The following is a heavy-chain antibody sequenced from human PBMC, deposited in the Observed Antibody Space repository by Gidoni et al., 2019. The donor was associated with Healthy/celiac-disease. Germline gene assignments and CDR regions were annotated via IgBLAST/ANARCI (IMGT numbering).Heavy chain of an antibody. J-gene: IGHJ3*02. CDR2: ISYDGSNK. CDR1: GFTFSSYA. V-gene: IGHV3-30-3*01. D-gene: IGHD3-22*01. Sequence: QVQLVESGGGVVQPGRSLRLSCAASGFTFSSYAMHWVRQAPGKGLEWVAVISYDGSNKYYADSVKGRFTISRDNSKNTLYLQMNSLRAEDTAVYYCARDTDYYDSSDEAFDIWGQGTMVTVSS. CDR3: ARDTDYYDSSDEAFDI.